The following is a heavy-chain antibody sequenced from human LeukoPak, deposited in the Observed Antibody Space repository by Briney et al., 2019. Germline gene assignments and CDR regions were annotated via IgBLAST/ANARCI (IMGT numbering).Heavy chain of an antibody. Sequence: GGSLRLSCAASGFTVSSNYMSWVRQAPGKGPEWVSVIYSGGSTYYADSVKGRFTISRDNSKNTLYLQMNSLRAEDTAVYYCARSPPRIVGATQGLFCWGQGTLVTVSS. CDR1: GFTVSSNY. D-gene: IGHD1-26*01. J-gene: IGHJ4*02. CDR2: IYSGGST. V-gene: IGHV3-66*01. CDR3: ARSPPRIVGATQGLFC.